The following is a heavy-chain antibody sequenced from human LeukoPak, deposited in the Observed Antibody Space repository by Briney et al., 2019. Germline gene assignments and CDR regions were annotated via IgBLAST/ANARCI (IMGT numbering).Heavy chain of an antibody. Sequence: SVKVSCKASGGTFSSYAISWVRQAPGQGLEWMGRIIPIFGTANYAQKFQGRVTITTDESTSTAYMELSSLRSEDTAVYYCARGPLLGYCSGGSCYAIDYWGQGTLVTVSS. J-gene: IGHJ4*02. D-gene: IGHD2-15*01. CDR3: ARGPLLGYCSGGSCYAIDY. CDR1: GGTFSSYA. CDR2: IIPIFGTA. V-gene: IGHV1-69*05.